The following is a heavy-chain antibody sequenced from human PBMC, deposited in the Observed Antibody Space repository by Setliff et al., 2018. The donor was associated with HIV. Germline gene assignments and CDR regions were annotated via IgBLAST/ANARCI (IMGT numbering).Heavy chain of an antibody. J-gene: IGHJ4*02. V-gene: IGHV4-34*01. D-gene: IGHD1-26*01. CDR3: ARDKPRGSYTFDY. CDR1: GGSLSGYH. Sequence: SETLSLTCAVYGGSLSGYHWSWIRQSPEKGLEWIGEINHSGSTNYNPSLKSRVTMSVDTSKNQFSLNLQMNSLRAEDTAVYYCARDKPRGSYTFDYWGQGTLVTVSS. CDR2: INHSGST.